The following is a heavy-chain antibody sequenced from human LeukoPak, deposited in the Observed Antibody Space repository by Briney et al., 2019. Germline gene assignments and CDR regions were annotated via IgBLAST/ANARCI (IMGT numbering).Heavy chain of an antibody. Sequence: SQTLSLTCAISGDSVSSNSAAWNWIRQSPSRGLEWLGRTYYRSKWYNDYAVSVKSRITINPDTSKNQLSLQLNSVTPEDTAVYYCARDLGPQEWELRYYFDYWGQGTLVTVSS. CDR2: TYYRSKWYN. CDR1: GDSVSSNSAA. V-gene: IGHV6-1*01. J-gene: IGHJ4*02. D-gene: IGHD1-26*01. CDR3: ARDLGPQEWELRYYFDY.